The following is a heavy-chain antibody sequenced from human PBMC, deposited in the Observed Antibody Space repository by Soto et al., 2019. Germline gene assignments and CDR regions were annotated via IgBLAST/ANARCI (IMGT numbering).Heavy chain of an antibody. D-gene: IGHD1-26*01. CDR3: AKGLLAIVGTTLPRDAFNI. CDR1: GFSFTTYV. V-gene: IGHV3-30*18. Sequence: QVQLVESGGGVVQPGRSLRLSCAASGFSFTTYVMHWVRQDPGKGLEWVAVISHDGSYKYYGDAVKGRFTISRATSKNAVYLEMNSLRPEDTAVYYCAKGLLAIVGTTLPRDAFNIWGQGTMVTVSS. J-gene: IGHJ3*02. CDR2: ISHDGSYK.